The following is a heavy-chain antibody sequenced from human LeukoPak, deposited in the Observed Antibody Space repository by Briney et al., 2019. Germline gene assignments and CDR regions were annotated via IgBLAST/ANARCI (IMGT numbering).Heavy chain of an antibody. CDR1: GFTFSGFA. CDR2: ISGSGDNT. V-gene: IGHV3-23*01. D-gene: IGHD2/OR15-2a*01. J-gene: IGHJ6*01. CDR3: AKMKGHPLQKYYMDV. Sequence: GGSLRLSCAASGFTFSGFAMSWVRRTPGKGLEWVSGISGSGDNTLYAASVKGRFTISRANSKNTLYLEMNSLRAEDTAIYYCAKMKGHPLQKYYMDVWGQGTTVTVSS.